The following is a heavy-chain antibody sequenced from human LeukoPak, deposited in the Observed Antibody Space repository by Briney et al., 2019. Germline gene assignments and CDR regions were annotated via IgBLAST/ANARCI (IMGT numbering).Heavy chain of an antibody. D-gene: IGHD6-19*01. V-gene: IGHV3-23*01. CDR3: ANLYSSGWYNGGPTPFDS. J-gene: IGHJ4*02. CDR1: GFTFSSYA. CDR2: INGNGGTT. Sequence: GGSLRLSCTASGFTFSSYALSWVRQAPGKGLEWVSPINGNGGTTYYADSVKGRFTISRDNSKHTLYLQLNSLRAEDTAVYYCANLYSSGWYNGGPTPFDSWGQGTLVTVSS.